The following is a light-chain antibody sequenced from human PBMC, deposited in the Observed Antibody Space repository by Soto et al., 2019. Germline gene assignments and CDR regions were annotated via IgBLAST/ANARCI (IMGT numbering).Light chain of an antibody. CDR3: QQYGSSPIFP. CDR2: GAS. CDR1: QSVSSSY. Sequence: EIVLTQSPGTLSLSPGERATLSCRASQSVSSSYLAWYQQKPGQAPRLLIYGASSRATGIPDRFSGSGSGTDFTLTISRLEPEDFAVYYCQQYGSSPIFPFGPGTKVDI. V-gene: IGKV3-20*01. J-gene: IGKJ3*01.